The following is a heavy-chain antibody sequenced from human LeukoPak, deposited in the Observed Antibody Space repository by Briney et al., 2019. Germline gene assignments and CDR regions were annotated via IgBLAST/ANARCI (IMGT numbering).Heavy chain of an antibody. CDR3: ASDKNYYDSSGYYPDAFDI. CDR1: GFTFSSYS. J-gene: IGHJ3*02. D-gene: IGHD3-22*01. CDR2: ISSSSSYI. V-gene: IGHV3-21*01. Sequence: GGSLRLSCAASGFTFSSYSMNWVRQAPGKGLEWVSSISSSSSYIYYADSVKGQFTISRDNAKNSLYLQMNSLRAEDTAVYYCASDKNYYDSSGYYPDAFDIWGQGTMVTVSS.